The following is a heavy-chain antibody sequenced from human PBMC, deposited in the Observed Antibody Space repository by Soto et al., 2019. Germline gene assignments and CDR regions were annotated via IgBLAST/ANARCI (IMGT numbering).Heavy chain of an antibody. V-gene: IGHV1-24*01. CDR1: GYTLTELS. D-gene: IGHD1-26*01. CDR3: ATDRSGSYYVHYYGMDV. CDR2: FDPEDGET. J-gene: IGHJ6*02. Sequence: ASVKVSCKVSGYTLTELSMHWVRQAPGKGLEWMGGFDPEDGETIYAQKFQGRVTMTEDTSTDTAYMELSSLRFEDTAVYYCATDRSGSYYVHYYGMDVWGQGTTVTVSS.